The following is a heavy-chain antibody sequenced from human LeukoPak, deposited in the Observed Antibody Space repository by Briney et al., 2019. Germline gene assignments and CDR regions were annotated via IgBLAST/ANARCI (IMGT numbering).Heavy chain of an antibody. J-gene: IGHJ4*02. CDR3: ARVTIFGVVRAPLDY. CDR1: GYTFTGYY. Sequence: ASVKVSCKASGYTFTGYYMHWVRQAPGQGLEWMGWINPNSGGTNYARKFQGRVTMTRDTSISTAYMELSRLRSDDTAVYYCARVTIFGVVRAPLDYWGQGTLVTVSS. V-gene: IGHV1-2*02. D-gene: IGHD3-3*01. CDR2: INPNSGGT.